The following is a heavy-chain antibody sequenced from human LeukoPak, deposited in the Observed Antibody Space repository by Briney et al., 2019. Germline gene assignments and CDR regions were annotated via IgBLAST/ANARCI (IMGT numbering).Heavy chain of an antibody. J-gene: IGHJ4*02. CDR3: AKDQVWIVVGSFDY. CDR1: GFIFSSYS. Sequence: PGGSLRLSCAASGFIFSSYSVNWVRQAPGKGLEWVSGISGSGGSTYYADSVKGRFTISRDNSKNTLYLQMTSLRAEDTAVYYCAKDQVWIVVGSFDYWGQGTLVTVSS. D-gene: IGHD3-22*01. CDR2: ISGSGGST. V-gene: IGHV3-23*01.